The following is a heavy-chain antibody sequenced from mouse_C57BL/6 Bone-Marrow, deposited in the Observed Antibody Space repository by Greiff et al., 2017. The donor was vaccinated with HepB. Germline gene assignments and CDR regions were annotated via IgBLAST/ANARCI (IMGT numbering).Heavy chain of an antibody. CDR1: GFNIKDDY. V-gene: IGHV14-4*01. D-gene: IGHD2-5*01. Sequence: EVQPQQSGAELVRPGASVKLSCTASGFNIKDDYMHWVKQRPEQGLEWIGWIDPENGDTEYASKFQGKATITADTSSNTAYLQLSSLTSEDTAVYYCTTPYYSNYVGAYWGQGTLVTVSA. CDR2: IDPENGDT. J-gene: IGHJ3*01. CDR3: TTPYYSNYVGAY.